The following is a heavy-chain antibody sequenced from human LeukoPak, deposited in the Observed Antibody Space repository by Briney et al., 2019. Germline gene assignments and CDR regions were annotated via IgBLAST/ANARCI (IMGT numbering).Heavy chain of an antibody. J-gene: IGHJ4*02. V-gene: IGHV3-21*01. CDR3: ARGACGGDCYDFDY. CDR2: ISSSSYI. Sequence: GGSLRLSCAASGFTFSSYSMNWVRQAPGKGLEWVSSISSSSYIYYADSVKGRFTISRDNAKNSLYLQMNSLRAEDTAVYYCARGACGGDCYDFDYWGQGTLVTVSS. CDR1: GFTFSSYS. D-gene: IGHD2-21*02.